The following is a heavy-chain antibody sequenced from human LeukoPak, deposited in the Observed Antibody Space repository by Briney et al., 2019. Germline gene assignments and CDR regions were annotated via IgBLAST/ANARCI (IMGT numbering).Heavy chain of an antibody. J-gene: IGHJ4*02. CDR2: IFGAGKNTT. D-gene: IGHD6-19*01. Sequence: GGSLRLSCEASGLTFSNYAMNWVRQAPGKGLEWVSIIFGAGKNTTYYADSVKGRFTVSRDNSKNTLYLQMNSLRAEDTAVYYCAKIPSKGGWPDFDYWGQGTLVTVSS. CDR1: GLTFSNYA. V-gene: IGHV3-NL1*01. CDR3: AKIPSKGGWPDFDY.